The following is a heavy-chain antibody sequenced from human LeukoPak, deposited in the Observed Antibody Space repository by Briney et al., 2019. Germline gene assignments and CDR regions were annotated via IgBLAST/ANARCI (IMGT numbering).Heavy chain of an antibody. CDR3: ARLPGGDSSSMVAFDI. CDR2: IYTSGST. J-gene: IGHJ3*02. CDR1: GGSISTYY. V-gene: IGHV4-4*07. D-gene: IGHD2-21*02. Sequence: SETLSLTCAVSGGSISTYYWSWIRQPAGKGLEWIGRIYTSGSTNYNPSLKSRLTMSVDTSKNQFSLNLRSVTAADSAVYYCARLPGGDSSSMVAFDIWGQGTMVTVSS.